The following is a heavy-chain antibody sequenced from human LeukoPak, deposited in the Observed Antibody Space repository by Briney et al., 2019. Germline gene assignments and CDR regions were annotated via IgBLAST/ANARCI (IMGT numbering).Heavy chain of an antibody. CDR2: ISSSSSTI. D-gene: IGHD5-18*01. J-gene: IGHJ6*02. Sequence: GGSLRLSCAASGFTFSSYSMNWVRQAPGKGLEWVSYISSSSSTIYYADSVKGRFTISRDNAKNSLYLQMNSLRDEDTAVYYCAREDYSYDYYYYYGMDVWGQGTTVTVSS. CDR3: AREDYSYDYYYYYGMDV. V-gene: IGHV3-48*02. CDR1: GFTFSSYS.